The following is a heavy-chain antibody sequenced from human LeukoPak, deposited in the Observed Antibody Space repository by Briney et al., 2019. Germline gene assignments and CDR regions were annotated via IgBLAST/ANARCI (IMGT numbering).Heavy chain of an antibody. D-gene: IGHD1-26*01. Sequence: PSETLSLTCSVSGGSINSGYWSWIRQPPGKGLEWIGLLYPSGSTNYNPSLKSRVTISVDTSRTQCSLKLSSMTAADTAVYYCAGGHYPLEYWGQGTLVTVSS. V-gene: IGHV4-59*01. CDR1: GGSINSGY. CDR2: LYPSGST. CDR3: AGGHYPLEY. J-gene: IGHJ4*02.